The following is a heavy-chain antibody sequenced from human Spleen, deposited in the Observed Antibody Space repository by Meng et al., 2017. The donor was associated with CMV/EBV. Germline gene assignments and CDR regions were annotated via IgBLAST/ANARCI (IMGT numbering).Heavy chain of an antibody. CDR3: ARAPITMVRGYMLG. V-gene: IGHV4-39*07. J-gene: IGHJ4*02. D-gene: IGHD3-10*01. Sequence: QVPLQQWGAGLLTPSETLSLTCTVSGGSISSSSYYWGWIRQPPGKGLEWIGSIYYSGSTYYNPSLKSRVTISVDTSKNQFSLKLSSVTAADTAVYYCARAPITMVRGYMLGWGQGTLVTVSS. CDR2: IYYSGST. CDR1: GGSISSSSYY.